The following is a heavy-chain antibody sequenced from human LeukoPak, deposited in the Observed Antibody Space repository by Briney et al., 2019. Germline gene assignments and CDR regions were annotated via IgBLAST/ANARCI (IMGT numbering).Heavy chain of an antibody. CDR1: GGTFSSYA. V-gene: IGHV1-69*01. CDR3: ASGGARYYYGSGSSHG. D-gene: IGHD3-10*01. J-gene: IGHJ4*02. CDR2: IIPIFGTA. Sequence: EASVKVSCKASGGTFSSYAISWVRQAPGQGLEWMGGIIPIFGTANYAQKFQGRVTITADESTSTAYMELSSLRPENTAVYYCASGGARYYYGSGSSHGWGQGTLVTVSS.